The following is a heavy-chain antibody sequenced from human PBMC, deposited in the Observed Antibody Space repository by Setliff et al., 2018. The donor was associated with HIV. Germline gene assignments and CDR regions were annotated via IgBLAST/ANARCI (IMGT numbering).Heavy chain of an antibody. CDR3: ARGARLLAGYSDRWDYYYMGV. D-gene: IGHD6-13*01. J-gene: IGHJ6*03. V-gene: IGHV4-4*08. CDR1: GGSISSYY. CDR2: IYTSGST. Sequence: SETLSLTCTVSGGSISSYYWSWIRQPPGKGLEWIGYIYTSGSTNYNPALKSRVTISVDTSKNQFSLKVNSVTAADAAVYYCARGARLLAGYSDRWDYYYMGVWGKGTTVTVSS.